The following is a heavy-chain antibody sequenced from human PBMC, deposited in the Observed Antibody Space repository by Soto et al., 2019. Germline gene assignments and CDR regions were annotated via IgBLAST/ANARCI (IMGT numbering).Heavy chain of an antibody. V-gene: IGHV3-53*01. Sequence: GSLRLSCAASGFTVSSNYMSWVRQAPGKGLEWVSVIYSGGSTYYADSVKGRFTISRDNSKNTLYLQMNSLRAEDTAVYYCARVILARFDRFIIDYWGQGTLVTVSS. CDR3: ARVILARFDRFIIDY. J-gene: IGHJ4*02. CDR1: GFTVSSNY. CDR2: IYSGGST. D-gene: IGHD3-9*01.